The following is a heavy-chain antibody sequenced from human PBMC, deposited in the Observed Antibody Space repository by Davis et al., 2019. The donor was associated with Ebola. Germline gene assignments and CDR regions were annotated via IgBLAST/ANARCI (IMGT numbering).Heavy chain of an antibody. J-gene: IGHJ6*02. D-gene: IGHD3-3*01. CDR3: ARSPGILEWPGMDV. CDR1: GYIFTDYY. Sequence: ASVQVSCKASGYIFTDYYIQWVRQAPGQGLEWMGRSNPNSGNTNHAQKLQGRVTMTTDTSTSTAYIELRSLRSDDTAVYYCARSPGILEWPGMDVWGQGTTVTVSS. V-gene: IGHV1-18*01. CDR2: SNPNSGNT.